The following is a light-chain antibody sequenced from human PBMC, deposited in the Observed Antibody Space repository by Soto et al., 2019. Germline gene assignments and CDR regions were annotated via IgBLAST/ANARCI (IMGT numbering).Light chain of an antibody. CDR2: AAS. CDR3: QQSNSSPPT. CDR1: QPVTNY. Sequence: DIQMTQSPSSLSASVGDRVTMTCRASQPVTNYLSWYQQKPGEAPKLFIYAASRLQSGVPSRFRGSGSGTDFTLTISSLQPEDFATYFCQQSNSSPPTFGGGTKVDNK. J-gene: IGKJ4*01. V-gene: IGKV1-39*01.